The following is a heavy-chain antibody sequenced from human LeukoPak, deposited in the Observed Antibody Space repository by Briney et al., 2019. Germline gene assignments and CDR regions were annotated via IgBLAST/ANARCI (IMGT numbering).Heavy chain of an antibody. CDR1: GFTFSSYA. CDR2: ISGSGGST. CDR3: AKRPSYYYDSSALSYYFDF. Sequence: GASLRLSCAASGFTFSSYAMSWVRQAPGKGLEWVSAISGSGGSTYYADSVKGRFTISRDNSKNTLYLQMNSLRAEDTDVYYCAKRPSYYYDSSALSYYFDFWGQGTLVTVSS. D-gene: IGHD3-22*01. J-gene: IGHJ4*02. V-gene: IGHV3-23*01.